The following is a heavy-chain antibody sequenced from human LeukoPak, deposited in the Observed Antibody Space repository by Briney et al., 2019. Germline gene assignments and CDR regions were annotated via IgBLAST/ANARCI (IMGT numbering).Heavy chain of an antibody. Sequence: GGSLRLSCAASGFTFSSYAMSWVRQAPGKGLEWVSAISGSGGSTYYADSVKGRFTISRDNSKNTLYLQMNSLRAEDTAVYYCAKGRDCSSTSCIDWFDPWGQGTLVTVSS. CDR3: AKGRDCSSTSCIDWFDP. V-gene: IGHV3-23*01. CDR2: ISGSGGST. D-gene: IGHD2-2*01. J-gene: IGHJ5*02. CDR1: GFTFSSYA.